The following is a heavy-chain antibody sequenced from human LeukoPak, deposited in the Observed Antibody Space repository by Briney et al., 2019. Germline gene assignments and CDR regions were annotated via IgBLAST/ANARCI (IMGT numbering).Heavy chain of an antibody. V-gene: IGHV3-30*18. J-gene: IGHJ4*02. Sequence: GGSLRLSCAASGFIFSDFDMYWVRQAPGKGLEWVAVISHDGSHTQHADSVKGRFTISRDNSKRTLYLQMNSLRLEDTAVYFCVKDRADQYSFDSWVQGTLVTVSS. CDR1: GFIFSDFD. D-gene: IGHD4-11*01. CDR2: ISHDGSHT. CDR3: VKDRADQYSFDS.